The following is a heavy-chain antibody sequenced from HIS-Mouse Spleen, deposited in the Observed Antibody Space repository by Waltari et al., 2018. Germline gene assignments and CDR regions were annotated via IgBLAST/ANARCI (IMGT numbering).Heavy chain of an antibody. Sequence: QLQLQESGPGLVKPSETLSLTCTVSGGSISSSSYYLGWIRPPPGKGREWIGSFYYSGSTYYKPSLKSRVTISVDTSKNQFSLKLSSVTAADTAVYYCAREIPYSSSWYDWYFDLWGRGTLVTVSS. CDR1: GGSISSSSYY. D-gene: IGHD6-13*01. CDR3: AREIPYSSSWYDWYFDL. J-gene: IGHJ2*01. CDR2: FYYSGST. V-gene: IGHV4-39*07.